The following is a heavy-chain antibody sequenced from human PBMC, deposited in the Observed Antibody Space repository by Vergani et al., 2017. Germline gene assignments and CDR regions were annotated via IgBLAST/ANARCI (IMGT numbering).Heavy chain of an antibody. V-gene: IGHV1-18*01. D-gene: IGHD1-26*01. CDR3: ARDRSVGATTVDY. Sequence: QVPLVPSGAEVKKPGASVKFSCKSSGYTFTSYGISCVRQAPVQGLEWMGWISAYNGHTNYAQKLLDRVTMTTDTSTSTAYMELRSLRSDDTAVYYCARDRSVGATTVDYWGQGTLVTV. CDR2: ISAYNGHT. CDR1: GYTFTSYG. J-gene: IGHJ4*02.